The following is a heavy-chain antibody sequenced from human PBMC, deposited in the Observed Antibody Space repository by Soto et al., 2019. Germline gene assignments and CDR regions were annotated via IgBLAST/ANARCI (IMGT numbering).Heavy chain of an antibody. CDR1: GGSISSYY. J-gene: IGHJ4*02. CDR3: ARRYGYSFDY. D-gene: IGHD1-1*01. Sequence: QVQLQESGPGLVKPSETLSLTCTVSGGSISSYYWSWIRQPPGKGLEWIGYIYYSGSTNYNPSLTSRVTISVDTSKNQCSLKLSSVTAADTALYYCARRYGYSFDYWGQGTLVTVSS. V-gene: IGHV4-59*08. CDR2: IYYSGST.